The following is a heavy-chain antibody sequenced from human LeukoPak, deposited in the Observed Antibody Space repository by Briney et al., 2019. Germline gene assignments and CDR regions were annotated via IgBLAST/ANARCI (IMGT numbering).Heavy chain of an antibody. CDR3: ARHPIIAAAGTDFNY. J-gene: IGHJ4*02. V-gene: IGHV4-39*01. CDR1: GGSISSSSYY. CDR2: IYYSGST. Sequence: SETLSLTCTVSGGSISSSSYYWGWIRQPPGKGLEWIGSIYYSGSTYYNPSLKSRVTISVDTSKNRFSLKLSFVTAADTAVYYCARHPIIAAAGTDFNYWGQGTLVTVSS. D-gene: IGHD6-13*01.